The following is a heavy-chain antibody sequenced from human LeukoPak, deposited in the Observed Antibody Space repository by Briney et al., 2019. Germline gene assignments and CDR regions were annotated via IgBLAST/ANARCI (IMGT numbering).Heavy chain of an antibody. V-gene: IGHV3-30*04. J-gene: IGHJ4*02. CDR2: ISYDGSNK. CDR3: ATLKTTVTTYFDY. CDR1: GFTFSSYA. D-gene: IGHD4-17*01. Sequence: PGGSLRLSCAASGFTFSSYAMHWVRQAPGKGLEWVAVISYDGSNKYYADSVKGRFTISRDNSKSTLYLQMNSLRAEDTAVYYCATLKTTVTTYFDYWGQGTLVTVSS.